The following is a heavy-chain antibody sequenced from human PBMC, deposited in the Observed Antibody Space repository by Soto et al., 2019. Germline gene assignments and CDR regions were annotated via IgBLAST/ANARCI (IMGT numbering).Heavy chain of an antibody. CDR1: GGSTSSYY. J-gene: IGHJ4*02. CDR3: ARYYDSSGYYDY. CDR2: IYYSGST. D-gene: IGHD3-22*01. Sequence: PSETLSLTCTVSGGSTSSYYWSWIRQPPGKGLEWIGYIYYSGSTNYNPSLKSRVIISVDTSKNQFSLKLSSVTAAGTAVYYCARYYDSSGYYDYWGQGTLVTVSS. V-gene: IGHV4-59*01.